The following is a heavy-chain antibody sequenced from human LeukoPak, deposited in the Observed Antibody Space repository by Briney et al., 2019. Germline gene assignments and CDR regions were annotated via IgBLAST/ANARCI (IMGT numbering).Heavy chain of an antibody. Sequence: ASVKVSCKASGYTFTSYGSSWVRQAPGQGLEWMGWISDYNGNTNYAQKLQGRVTMTTDTSTSTAYMELRSLRSDDTAVYYCARFRYCSGGSCYSFDYGGQGTLVTVSS. V-gene: IGHV1-18*01. CDR2: ISDYNGNT. J-gene: IGHJ4*02. CDR1: GYTFTSYG. CDR3: ARFRYCSGGSCYSFDY. D-gene: IGHD2-15*01.